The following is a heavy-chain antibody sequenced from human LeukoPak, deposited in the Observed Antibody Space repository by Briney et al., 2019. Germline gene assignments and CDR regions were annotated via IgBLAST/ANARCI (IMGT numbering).Heavy chain of an antibody. CDR1: GYSFTSYW. CDR2: IYPGDSNT. CDR3: ARWIGYGHQYYFDY. D-gene: IGHD4-17*01. V-gene: IGHV5-51*01. Sequence: GESLKISCQASGYSFTSYWIAWMRQVPGKGLEWMAIIYPGDSNTKYSPSFQGRVTIAADKSISTAYLQWSSLEASDTAMYYCARWIGYGHQYYFDYWGQGTLVTVSS. J-gene: IGHJ4*02.